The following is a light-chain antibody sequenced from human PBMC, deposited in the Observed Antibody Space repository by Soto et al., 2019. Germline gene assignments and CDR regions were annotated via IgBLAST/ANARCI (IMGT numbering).Light chain of an antibody. CDR3: CSYAGSYAYV. J-gene: IGLJ1*01. CDR2: EVK. CDR1: SSDIGDYNF. V-gene: IGLV2-8*01. Sequence: QSVLTQPPSASGSPGQSVTVSCTGSSSDIGDYNFVSWYQQHPGKAPKLIIYEVKKRPSGVPDRFSASKSGNTASLTVSGLQAEDEADYYCCSYAGSYAYVFGTGTKVTVL.